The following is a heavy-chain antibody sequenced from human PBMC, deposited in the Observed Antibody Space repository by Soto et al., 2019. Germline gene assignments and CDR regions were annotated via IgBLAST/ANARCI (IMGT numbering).Heavy chain of an antibody. D-gene: IGHD3-10*01. V-gene: IGHV1-3*01. CDR3: ARLFRDYGDY. Sequence: ASVKVSCKASGYTFTSYAMHWVRQAPGERLEWMGWINAGNGNTRYAQKFQGRVTMTRDTSASTVYMELSSLRSEDTAVYYCARLFRDYGDYWGQGTLVTGSS. CDR2: INAGNGNT. J-gene: IGHJ4*02. CDR1: GYTFTSYA.